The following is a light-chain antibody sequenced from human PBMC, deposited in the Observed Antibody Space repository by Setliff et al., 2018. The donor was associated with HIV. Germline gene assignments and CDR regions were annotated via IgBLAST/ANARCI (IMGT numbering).Light chain of an antibody. CDR2: EVS. J-gene: IGLJ1*01. Sequence: QSALTQPASVSGSPGQSITISCTGTSSDVGGYNYVSWYQQHPGKVPKLIIYEVSNRPSGVSNRFSGSKSDNTASLTISGLQAEDEADYYCSSNTRSRTRVFGTGTQLTV. V-gene: IGLV2-14*01. CDR3: SSNTRSRTRV. CDR1: SSDVGGYNY.